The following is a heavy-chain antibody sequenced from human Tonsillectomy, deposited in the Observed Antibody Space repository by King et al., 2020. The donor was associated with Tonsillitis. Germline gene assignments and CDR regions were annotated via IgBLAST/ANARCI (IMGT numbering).Heavy chain of an antibody. CDR2: IFSNDEK. D-gene: IGHD3-10*01. CDR3: ARARGATGAFDI. Sequence: TLKESGPVLVKPPETLTLTCTVSGFSLSNARMGVSWIRQPPGKALEWLAHIFSNDEKSYSTSLKSRLTISKDTSKSQVVLTMTNMDPVDTATYYCARARGATGAFDIWGQGTMVTVSS. J-gene: IGHJ3*02. V-gene: IGHV2-26*01. CDR1: GFSLSNARMG.